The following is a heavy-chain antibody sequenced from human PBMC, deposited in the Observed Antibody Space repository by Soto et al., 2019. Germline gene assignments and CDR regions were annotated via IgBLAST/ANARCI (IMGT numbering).Heavy chain of an antibody. CDR1: GFTFSSFH. CDR2: ITSRSDTI. CDR3: RTSFWSGYSYGMDV. D-gene: IGHD3-3*01. J-gene: IGHJ6*02. Sequence: PGESLKISCAASGFTFSSFHMNWVRQAPGRGLEWVAYITSRSDTIYYSDSVKGRFTISRDNGKNSLFLQMNSLRDEDTAVYYCRTSFWSGYSYGMDVWGQGTTVTVSS. V-gene: IGHV3-48*02.